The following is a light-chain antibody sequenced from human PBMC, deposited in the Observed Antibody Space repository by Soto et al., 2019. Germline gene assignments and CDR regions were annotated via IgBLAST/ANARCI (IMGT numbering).Light chain of an antibody. CDR3: SSYTSSYTWV. J-gene: IGLJ3*02. CDR1: SSDVGGYNY. CDR2: EVT. V-gene: IGLV2-14*01. Sequence: QSALTQPASVSGSPGQSITISCTGTSSDVGGYNYVSWYQQHPGKAPKLMICEVTNRPSGVSNRFSGSKSGNTASLTISGXXXXXXXXYXCSSYTSSYTWVFGGGTKLTVL.